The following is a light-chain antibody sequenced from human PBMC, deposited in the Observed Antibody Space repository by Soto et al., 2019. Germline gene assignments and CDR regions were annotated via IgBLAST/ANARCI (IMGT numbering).Light chain of an antibody. V-gene: IGKV1-9*01. CDR3: QQVKSDPRT. CDR1: QGVXSN. J-gene: IGKJ4*01. CDR2: AAS. Sequence: IRLTQSPSSLSASVGDRVTITCRASQGVXSNLDWYQKKPGKAPKVLXYAASTLHRGVPSRLSGSESGTDFTLTISSLQPEYFATYYCQQVKSDPRTFGGGTKVDIK.